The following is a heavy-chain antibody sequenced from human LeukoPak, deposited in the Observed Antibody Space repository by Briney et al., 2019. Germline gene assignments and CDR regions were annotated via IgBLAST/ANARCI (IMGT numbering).Heavy chain of an antibody. J-gene: IGHJ4*02. V-gene: IGHV3-21*01. CDR2: ISSAGRYI. Sequence: PGGSLRLSCTASGFNFSHYTMTWVRQAPGKGLEWVSSISSAGRYIYYLESLKGRFTVSRDDASSLLSLQMDSLRAEDSAVSYCARASILPRCFGGSCFAPLDYWGQGSLIAVSS. CDR1: GFNFSHYT. CDR3: ARASILPRCFGGSCFAPLDY. D-gene: IGHD2-15*01.